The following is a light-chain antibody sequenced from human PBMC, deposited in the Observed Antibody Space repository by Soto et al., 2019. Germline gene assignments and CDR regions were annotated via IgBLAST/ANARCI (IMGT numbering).Light chain of an antibody. CDR1: TRDVGTYDY. CDR3: SSYTTSTLLYV. V-gene: IGLV2-14*01. J-gene: IGLJ1*01. Sequence: QSVLTQPASVSGSPGQSLTISCTGTTRDVGTYDYVSWYQHHPGKAPKLMIYEVSNRPSGVSNRFSGSKSGNTASLTISGLQAEDEADYYCSSYTTSTLLYVFGTGTKVTVL. CDR2: EVS.